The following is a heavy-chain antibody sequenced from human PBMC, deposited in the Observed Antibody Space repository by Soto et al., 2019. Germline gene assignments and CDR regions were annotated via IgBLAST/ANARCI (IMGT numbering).Heavy chain of an antibody. Sequence: QEQLVESGGGLVKPGGSLRLSCAASGFTFTDYYMTWIRQAPGKGLEWVSYISSSSSYTKYADSVKGRFTISRDNAKHSLYLQMNALTAEATAVYYCGRESLSLDSPGEIGIWGQGTMVTVSS. CDR3: GRESLSLDSPGEIGI. CDR2: ISSSSSYT. D-gene: IGHD7-27*01. CDR1: GFTFTDYY. V-gene: IGHV3-11*06. J-gene: IGHJ3*02.